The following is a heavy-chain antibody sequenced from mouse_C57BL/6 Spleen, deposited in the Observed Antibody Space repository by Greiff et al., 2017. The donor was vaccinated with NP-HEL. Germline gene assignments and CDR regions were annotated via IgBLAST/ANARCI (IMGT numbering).Heavy chain of an antibody. Sequence: VQLQQPGAELVKPGASVKVSCKASGYTFTSYWMHWVKQRPGQGLEWIGRIHPSDSDTNYNQQFKGKATLTVDKSSSTAYMQLSSLTSEDSAVYYCAKEGDYPEGYFDYWGQGTTLTVSS. V-gene: IGHV1-74*01. D-gene: IGHD2-4*01. CDR1: GYTFTSYW. J-gene: IGHJ2*01. CDR2: IHPSDSDT. CDR3: AKEGDYPEGYFDY.